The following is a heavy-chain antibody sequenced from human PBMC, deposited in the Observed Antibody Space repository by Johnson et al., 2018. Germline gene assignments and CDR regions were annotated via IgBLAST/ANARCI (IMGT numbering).Heavy chain of an antibody. D-gene: IGHD4-17*01. Sequence: QLVESGGGLVQPGGSLKLSCAASGFSVSGDYMNWVRQAPGKGLEWVSVIYSEGSTHYVDSVKGRFTVSRDISKNTLYLQMSSRRVEDTAVYFCARTTRGAFDLWGQGTLVTVS. J-gene: IGHJ3*01. CDR3: ARTTRGAFDL. V-gene: IGHV3-66*02. CDR2: IYSEGST. CDR1: GFSVSGDY.